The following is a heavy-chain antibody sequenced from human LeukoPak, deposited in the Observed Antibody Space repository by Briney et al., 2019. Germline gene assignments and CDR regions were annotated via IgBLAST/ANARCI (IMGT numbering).Heavy chain of an antibody. J-gene: IGHJ4*02. CDR3: ARESVSGNSGYDY. V-gene: IGHV1-2*04. CDR1: GYTFTGYY. Sequence: ASVKVSCKASGYTFTGYYMHWVRQAPGQGLEWVGWINPNSGGTNYAQKFQGWVTMTRDTSISTAYMELSRLRSDNTAVYYCARESVSGNSGYDYWGQGTLVTVSS. D-gene: IGHD4-23*01. CDR2: INPNSGGT.